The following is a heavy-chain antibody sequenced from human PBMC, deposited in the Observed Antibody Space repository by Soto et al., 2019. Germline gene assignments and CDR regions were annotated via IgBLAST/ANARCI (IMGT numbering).Heavy chain of an antibody. CDR2: IIPIFGTA. D-gene: IGHD3-16*01. Sequence: QVQLVQSGAEVKKPGSSVKVSCKASGGTFSSYAISWVRQAPGQGLEWMGGIIPIFGTANYAQKCQGKVTITADEXTXKAYMELSSLRSEDTDVYYCARAWGQGHYSDYGMDVWGQGTTVTVSS. CDR3: ARAWGQGHYSDYGMDV. J-gene: IGHJ6*02. CDR1: GGTFSSYA. V-gene: IGHV1-69*12.